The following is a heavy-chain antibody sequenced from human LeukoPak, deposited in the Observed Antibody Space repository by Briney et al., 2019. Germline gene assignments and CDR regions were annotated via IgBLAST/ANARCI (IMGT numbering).Heavy chain of an antibody. D-gene: IGHD1-14*01. V-gene: IGHV4-59*01. CDR1: GGSISSYY. CDR3: ASLLGTDFDY. Sequence: SETLSLTCTVSGGSISSYYWSWIRQPPGKGLEWIGYIYYSGSTNYNPSLKSRVTISVDTSKNQFSLKLSSVTAADTAVYYCASLLGTDFDYWGQGTLVTVSS. J-gene: IGHJ4*02. CDR2: IYYSGST.